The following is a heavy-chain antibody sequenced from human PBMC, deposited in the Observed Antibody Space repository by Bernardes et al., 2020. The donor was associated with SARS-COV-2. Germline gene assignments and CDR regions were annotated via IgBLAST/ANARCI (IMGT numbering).Heavy chain of an antibody. V-gene: IGHV1-69*13. Sequence: SVKVSCKTSGNTFISYAVIWVRQAPGQGLECMGGIIPLFGTTNYAQNFQGRVTIAADESTSTVYMELSSLRSEDTAMYYCARSGTYPDAFDIWGQGTMVTVSS. D-gene: IGHD1-26*01. CDR2: IIPLFGTT. CDR3: ARSGTYPDAFDI. J-gene: IGHJ3*02. CDR1: GNTFISYA.